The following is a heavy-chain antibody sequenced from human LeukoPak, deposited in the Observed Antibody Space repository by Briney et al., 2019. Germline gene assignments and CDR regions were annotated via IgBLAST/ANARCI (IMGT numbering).Heavy chain of an antibody. CDR3: ARGKAAAGTNPDLDY. J-gene: IGHJ4*02. CDR2: IYTSGST. V-gene: IGHV4-4*07. Sequence: SETLSLTCTVSGGSISSYYWSWIRQPAGKGLEWIGRIYTSGSTNYNPSLKSRVTMSVDTSKNQFSLKLSSVTAADTAVYYCARGKAAAGTNPDLDYWGQGTLVTVSS. CDR1: GGSISSYY. D-gene: IGHD6-13*01.